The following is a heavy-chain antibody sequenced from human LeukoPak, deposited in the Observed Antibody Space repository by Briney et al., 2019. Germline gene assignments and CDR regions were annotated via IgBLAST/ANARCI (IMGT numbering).Heavy chain of an antibody. D-gene: IGHD3-9*01. CDR1: GFTFSSYS. CDR3: ARDYDDILTGPDY. J-gene: IGHJ4*02. Sequence: GGSLRLSCAASGFTFSSYSMNWVRQAPGKGLEWVSSISSSSSYICYADSVKGRFTISRDNAKNSLYLQMNSLRAEDTAVYYCARDYDDILTGPDYWGQGTLVTVSS. CDR2: ISSSSSYI. V-gene: IGHV3-21*01.